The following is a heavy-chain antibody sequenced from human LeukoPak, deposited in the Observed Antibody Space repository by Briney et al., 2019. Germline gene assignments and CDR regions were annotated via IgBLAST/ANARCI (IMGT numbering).Heavy chain of an antibody. D-gene: IGHD4-17*01. CDR1: GYSISSGYY. Sequence: SETLSLTCTVSGYSISSGYYWGWIRQAPGKGLEWIGTIYHSGSSYYNPSLKSRVTISLDTSKNQFSLKLSSVTAADTAVYFCASTITVTTDYWGQGTLVTVSS. J-gene: IGHJ4*02. CDR3: ASTITVTTDY. CDR2: IYHSGSS. V-gene: IGHV4-38-2*02.